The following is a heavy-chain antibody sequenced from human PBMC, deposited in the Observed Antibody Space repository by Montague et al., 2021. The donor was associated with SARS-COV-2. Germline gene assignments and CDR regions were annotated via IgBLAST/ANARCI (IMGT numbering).Heavy chain of an antibody. D-gene: IGHD2-15*01. CDR2: IKQDGSEK. Sequence: SLRLSCVACGFTVSSYWMSWVRQAPGKGLEWVANIKQDGSEKYYXDSXKGRFTISRDNAKNSLYLQMNSLRAEDTAVYYCARAVNDYCSGGSCYSFTWFDPWGQGTLVTVSS. CDR3: ARAVNDYCSGGSCYSFTWFDP. J-gene: IGHJ5*02. CDR1: GFTVSSYW. V-gene: IGHV3-7*01.